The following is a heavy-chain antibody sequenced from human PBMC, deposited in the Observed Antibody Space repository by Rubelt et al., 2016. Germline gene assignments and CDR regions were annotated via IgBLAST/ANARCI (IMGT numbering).Heavy chain of an antibody. Sequence: QVLLQESGPGLVKPSETLSLTCTVSGYSINSGYFWGWIRQSPGKGLEWIAAIYSSGTTYYGPSLRSRVTISVDTSKNQNSWYVNSVTAADTAVYYCARHRGCSAGRCYLDFWGQGTLVTVSS. D-gene: IGHD2-15*01. CDR3: ARHRGCSAGRCYLDF. J-gene: IGHJ4*02. CDR2: IYSSGTT. V-gene: IGHV4-38-2*02. CDR1: GYSINSGYF.